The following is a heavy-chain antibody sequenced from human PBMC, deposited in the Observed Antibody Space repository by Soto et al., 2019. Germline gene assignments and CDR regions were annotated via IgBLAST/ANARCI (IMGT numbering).Heavy chain of an antibody. CDR1: GGSVSSGSYY. CDR2: IYYSGST. D-gene: IGHD2-2*01. CDR3: ARGYCSSTSCYAVYSWFDP. J-gene: IGHJ5*02. Sequence: SETLSLTCTVSGGSVSSGSYYWSWIRQPPGKGLGWIGYIYYSGSTNYNPSLKSRVTISVDTSKNQFSLKLSSVTAADTAVYYCARGYCSSTSCYAVYSWFDPWGQGTLVTVSS. V-gene: IGHV4-61*01.